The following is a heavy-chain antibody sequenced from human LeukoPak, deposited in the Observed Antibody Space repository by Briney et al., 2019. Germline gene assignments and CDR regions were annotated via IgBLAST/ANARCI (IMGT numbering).Heavy chain of an antibody. D-gene: IGHD2-15*01. V-gene: IGHV4-34*01. CDR1: GGSFSGYY. Sequence: SETLSLTCAVYGGSFSGYYWSWIRQPPGKGLEWIGEINHSGSTNYNPSLKSRVTISVDTSKNQFSLKLSSVTAADTAVYYCAALVVAATPYYYYGMDAWGQGTTVTVSS. CDR2: INHSGST. J-gene: IGHJ6*02. CDR3: AALVVAATPYYYYGMDA.